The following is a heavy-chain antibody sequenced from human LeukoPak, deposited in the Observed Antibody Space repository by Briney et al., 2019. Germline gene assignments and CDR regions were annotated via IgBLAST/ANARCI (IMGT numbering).Heavy chain of an antibody. Sequence: GRSLRLSCAASGFTFSSYAMSWVRQAPGKGLEWVSAISGSGGSTYYADSVKGRFTISRDNSKNTLYLQVNSLRAEDTAVYYCANPPERYYDSSGYYFSYWGQGTLVTVSS. CDR2: ISGSGGST. CDR1: GFTFSSYA. D-gene: IGHD3-22*01. V-gene: IGHV3-23*01. CDR3: ANPPERYYDSSGYYFSY. J-gene: IGHJ4*02.